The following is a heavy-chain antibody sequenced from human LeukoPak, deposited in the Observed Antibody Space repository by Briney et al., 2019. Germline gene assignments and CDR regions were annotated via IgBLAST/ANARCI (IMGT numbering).Heavy chain of an antibody. Sequence: PGGSLRLSCAASGLSFSNYAMMWLRQAPGEGMEWVTAIATGGCALYAASVKRRFTISKDNSKNTLYLQMSSLRAEDTAVYYCAKDPNGDYIGAFDFWGQGTMVNVSS. D-gene: IGHD4-17*01. CDR1: GLSFSNYA. V-gene: IGHV3-23*01. CDR2: IATGGCA. J-gene: IGHJ3*01. CDR3: AKDPNGDYIGAFDF.